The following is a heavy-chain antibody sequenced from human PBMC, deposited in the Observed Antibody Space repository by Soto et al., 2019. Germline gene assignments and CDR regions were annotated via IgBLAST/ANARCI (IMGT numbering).Heavy chain of an antibody. Sequence: GGSLRLSCAASGFTFISYAIHFFRHSPFKWLEWVAVISYDGSNKYYADSVKGRFTISRDNSKNTLYLQMNSLRAEDTAVYYCARVAMVYVYYYYYGMDVWGQGTTVTVSS. CDR1: GFTFISYA. J-gene: IGHJ6*02. V-gene: IGHV3-30-3*01. CDR3: ARVAMVYVYYYYYGMDV. D-gene: IGHD5-18*01. CDR2: ISYDGSNK.